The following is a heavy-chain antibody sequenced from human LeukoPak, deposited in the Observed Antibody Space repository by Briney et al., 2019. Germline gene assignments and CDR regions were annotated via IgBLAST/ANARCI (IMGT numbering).Heavy chain of an antibody. CDR3: ARHYGAEGYDYVWGSYRPGYFDY. CDR1: GGSISSYY. D-gene: IGHD3-16*02. CDR2: IYYSGST. Sequence: PSETLSLTCTVSGGSISSYYWSWIRQPPGKGLEWIGYIYYSGSTNYNPSLKSRVTISVDTSKNQFSLKLSSVTAADTAVYYCARHYGAEGYDYVWGSYRPGYFDYWGQGTLVTVSS. V-gene: IGHV4-59*08. J-gene: IGHJ4*02.